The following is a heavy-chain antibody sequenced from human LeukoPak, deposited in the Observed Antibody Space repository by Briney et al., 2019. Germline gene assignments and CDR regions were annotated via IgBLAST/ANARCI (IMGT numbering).Heavy chain of an antibody. J-gene: IGHJ4*02. CDR1: GFTFSSYD. Sequence: PGGALRLSWAASGFTFSSYDMHWGRQAAGKGLEGVSAIRTAGDTYYPDSVKGPFTISRENAKNSLYLQMNSLRAGDTAVYYCARGAYSSGAHFDYWGQGTLVTVSS. D-gene: IGHD6-19*01. CDR2: IRTAGDT. CDR3: ARGAYSSGAHFDY. V-gene: IGHV3-13*01.